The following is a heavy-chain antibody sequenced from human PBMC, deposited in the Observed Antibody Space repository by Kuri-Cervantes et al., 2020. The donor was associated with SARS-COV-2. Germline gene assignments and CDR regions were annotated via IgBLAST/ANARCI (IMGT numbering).Heavy chain of an antibody. Sequence: GESLKISCAASGFTFSDYYMSWIRQAPGKGLEYVSSISSSSSYIYYADSVKGRFTISRDNAKNSLHLQMNSLRAEDTAVYYCARDGGGRPTHSDYRGQGTLVTVSS. D-gene: IGHD2-15*01. CDR1: GFTFSDYY. J-gene: IGHJ4*02. CDR3: ARDGGGRPTHSDY. CDR2: ISSSSSYI. V-gene: IGHV3-11*06.